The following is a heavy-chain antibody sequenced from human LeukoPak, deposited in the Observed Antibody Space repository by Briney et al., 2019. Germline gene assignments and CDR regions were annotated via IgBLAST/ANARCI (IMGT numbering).Heavy chain of an antibody. Sequence: ASVKVSCNASGGTFSSYSISWVRQAPGQGLEWMGRIIPILGTANYPQKSQGRLTITAANSTRTAYMELTSRRSEDTAVYYCARVLSGECFDYWGQGTLVTVSS. V-gene: IGHV1-69*08. CDR3: ARVLSGECFDY. CDR2: IIPILGTA. CDR1: GGTFSSYS. J-gene: IGHJ4*02. D-gene: IGHD3-10*01.